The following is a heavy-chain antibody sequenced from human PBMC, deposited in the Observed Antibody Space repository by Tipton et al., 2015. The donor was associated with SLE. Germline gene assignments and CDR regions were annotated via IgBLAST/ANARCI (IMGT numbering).Heavy chain of an antibody. D-gene: IGHD3-22*01. CDR2: ISYSGTT. CDR3: LVRYYDSSEGW. J-gene: IGHJ4*02. Sequence: TLSLTCTVSGDSVSAGYYWSWIRQHPGKGLEWIGFISYSGTTYYNPSLKSRVTISRDTSKNQFSLTLRSVTAADTAVYYCLVRYYDSSEGWWGQGTLVTVSS. CDR1: GDSVSAGYY. V-gene: IGHV4-31*03.